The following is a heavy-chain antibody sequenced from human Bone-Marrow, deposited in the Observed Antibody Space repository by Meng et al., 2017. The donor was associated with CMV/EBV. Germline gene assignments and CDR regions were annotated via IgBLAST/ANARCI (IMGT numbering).Heavy chain of an antibody. CDR2: ISSGGDSI. V-gene: IGHV3-48*03. D-gene: IGHD1-1*01. CDR3: VRNEGDFDY. Sequence: GESLKISCAASGFTFSNYEMNWVRQTPEKGLEWISYISSGGDSIYYADSVRCRFTISRDNTRNSLYLQMNSLRAEDTAIYYCVRNEGDFDYWGQGTLVTVSS. J-gene: IGHJ4*02. CDR1: GFTFSNYE.